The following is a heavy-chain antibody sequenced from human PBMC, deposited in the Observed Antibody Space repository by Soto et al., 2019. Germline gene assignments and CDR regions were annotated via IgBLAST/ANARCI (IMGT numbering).Heavy chain of an antibody. CDR3: AREAGSVDTATHQFFDF. V-gene: IGHV4-31*03. CDR2: IFHSGST. Sequence: PSETLSLTGTVTGGSISSDGYYWSWVRQHPGKGLESIGYIFHSGSTYYNPSLQSRVTISIDTSKKQFSLRVDSVTAADTAVDYSAREAGSVDTATHQFFDFFGPRTLVTFCS. D-gene: IGHD5-18*01. CDR1: GGSISSDGYY. J-gene: IGHJ4*02.